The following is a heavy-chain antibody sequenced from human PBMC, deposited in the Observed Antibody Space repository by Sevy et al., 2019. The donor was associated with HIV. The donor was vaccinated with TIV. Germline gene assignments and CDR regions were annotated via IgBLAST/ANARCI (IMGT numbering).Heavy chain of an antibody. CDR3: TRVRALNYYDTSVSMEYNWFDP. Sequence: ASVKVSCKASGYTFTSYDINWVRQATGQGLEWMGWMNPNTGNKGYAQKFQGGVTMTRDTSTSTAYMELRSLRYDDTAIYYCTRVRALNYYDTSVSMEYNWFDPWGQGTLVTVSS. J-gene: IGHJ5*02. CDR2: MNPNTGNK. D-gene: IGHD3-22*01. CDR1: GYTFTSYD. V-gene: IGHV1-8*02.